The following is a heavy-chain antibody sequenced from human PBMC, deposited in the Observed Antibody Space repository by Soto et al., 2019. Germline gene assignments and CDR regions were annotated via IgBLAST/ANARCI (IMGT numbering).Heavy chain of an antibody. J-gene: IGHJ4*02. D-gene: IGHD2-21*01. CDR1: GFTFSSYA. CDR2: ISGSGGST. CDR3: AKDRMTIWVSYFDY. V-gene: IGHV3-23*01. Sequence: EVQLLESGGGLVQPGGSLRLSCAASGFTFSSYAMSWVRQAPGKGLEWVSAISGSGGSTYYADSVKGRFTISRDNSKNRLYLQMNTPRAEDTAVYYCAKDRMTIWVSYFDYWGQGTLVTVSS.